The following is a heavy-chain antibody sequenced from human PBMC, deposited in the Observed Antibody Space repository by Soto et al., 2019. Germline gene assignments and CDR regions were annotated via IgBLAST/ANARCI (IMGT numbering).Heavy chain of an antibody. CDR1: GFTFSNAW. D-gene: IGHD6-13*01. Sequence: GGSLRLSCAASGFTFSNAWMSWVRQAPGKGLEWVGRIKSKTDGGTTDYAAPVKGRFTISRDDSKNTLYLQMNSLKTEDTAAYYCTTYSSSWYRFDYWGQGTLVTVSS. V-gene: IGHV3-15*01. J-gene: IGHJ4*02. CDR3: TTYSSSWYRFDY. CDR2: IKSKTDGGTT.